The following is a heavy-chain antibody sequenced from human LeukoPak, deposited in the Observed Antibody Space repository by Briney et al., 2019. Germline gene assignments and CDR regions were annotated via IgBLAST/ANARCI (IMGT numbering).Heavy chain of an antibody. Sequence: ASVKVSCKASGYTFTSYYMHWVRQAPGQGLEWMGITNPSGGSTSYAQKFQGRVTMTRDTSTSTVYMELSSLRSEDTAVYYCARASIAARSAFDIWGQGTMVTVSS. CDR1: GYTFTSYY. J-gene: IGHJ3*02. D-gene: IGHD6-6*01. CDR3: ARASIAARSAFDI. V-gene: IGHV1-46*01. CDR2: TNPSGGST.